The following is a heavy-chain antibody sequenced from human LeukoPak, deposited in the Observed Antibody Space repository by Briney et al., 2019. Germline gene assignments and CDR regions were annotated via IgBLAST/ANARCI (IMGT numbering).Heavy chain of an antibody. J-gene: IGHJ4*02. D-gene: IGHD3-22*01. V-gene: IGHV4-4*09. CDR1: GGSISSYY. Sequence: SETLSLTCTVSGGSISSYYWSWIRQPPGKGLEWIGYIYTSGSTNYNPSLKSRVTISVDTSKNQFSLKLSSVTAADTAVYYCARVTSPFYDSSDYYYDYWGQGTLVTVSS. CDR3: ARVTSPFYDSSDYYYDY. CDR2: IYTSGST.